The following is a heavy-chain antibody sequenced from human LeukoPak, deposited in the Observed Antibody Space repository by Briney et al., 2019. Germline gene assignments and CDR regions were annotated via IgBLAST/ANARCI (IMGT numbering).Heavy chain of an antibody. CDR1: GGSISNNSFY. J-gene: IGHJ3*02. CDR2: MSYSGSS. CDR3: ARDFAQILGAFDI. V-gene: IGHV4-39*07. D-gene: IGHD3-3*01. Sequence: SETLSLTCTVSGGSISNNSFYWGWLRQPPGKGLEWIGSMSYSGSSYHNPSLKSRVTISVDTSKNQFSLKLSSVTAADTAVYYCARDFAQILGAFDIWGQGTMVTVSS.